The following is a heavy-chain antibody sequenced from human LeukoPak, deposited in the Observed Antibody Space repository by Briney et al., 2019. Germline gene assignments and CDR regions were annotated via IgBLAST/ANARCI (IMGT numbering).Heavy chain of an antibody. Sequence: GGSLRHSCATSGFTFSSYSMNSVRQAPGKVLEWVSYISYSGTKYYADSVRGRFTISRDNAENSLYLQMSSLRAEDTAVYYCARDPHSRDYWGQGTLVTVSS. CDR2: ISYSGTK. D-gene: IGHD2-21*01. CDR3: ARDPHSRDY. V-gene: IGHV3-48*01. J-gene: IGHJ4*02. CDR1: GFTFSSYS.